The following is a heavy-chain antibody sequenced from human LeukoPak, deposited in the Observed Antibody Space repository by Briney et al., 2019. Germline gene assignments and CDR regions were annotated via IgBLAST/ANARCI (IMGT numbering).Heavy chain of an antibody. CDR3: ARASYDFGDYGFDY. V-gene: IGHV4-4*07. Sequence: SETLSLTCTVSGGSISNYYWNWSRQPAGKELEWIGRIYTSGSTNYNPSLKSRLTMSMDTSKNQFSLRLSSVTAADTAVYYCARASYDFGDYGFDYWGQGTLVTVSS. D-gene: IGHD4-17*01. CDR1: GGSISNYY. J-gene: IGHJ4*02. CDR2: IYTSGST.